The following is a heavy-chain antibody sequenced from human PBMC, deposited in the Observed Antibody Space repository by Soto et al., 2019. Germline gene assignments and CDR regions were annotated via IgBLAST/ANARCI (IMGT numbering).Heavy chain of an antibody. CDR2: TYYTGIT. D-gene: IGHD6-13*01. V-gene: IGHV4-31*03. CDR3: ARGGSTWYGDNWLDP. J-gene: IGHJ5*02. Sequence: VQLRESGPGLVKPSQTLSLTCKVSGGSITSGGYYWSWIRQHPVKGLEWIGYTYYTGITYYNPSLKGRVPISLDTYGSHFSLSLTSVTAADTAIYYCARGGSTWYGDNWLDPWGPGTLVTVSS. CDR1: GGSITSGGYY.